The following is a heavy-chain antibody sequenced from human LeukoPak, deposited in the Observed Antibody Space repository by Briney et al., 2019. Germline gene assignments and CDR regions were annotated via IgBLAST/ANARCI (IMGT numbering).Heavy chain of an antibody. V-gene: IGHV3-30*18. D-gene: IGHD6-19*01. CDR3: ANLGSAQQWLVRYCYYYYGMDV. Sequence: PGGSLRLSRAASGFTFSSYGMHWVRQAPGKGLEGVAVISYDGSNKYYADSVKGRFTISRDNSKNTLYLQMNSLRAEDTAVYYRANLGSAQQWLVRYCYYYYGMDVWGQGTTVTVSS. J-gene: IGHJ6*02. CDR1: GFTFSSYG. CDR2: ISYDGSNK.